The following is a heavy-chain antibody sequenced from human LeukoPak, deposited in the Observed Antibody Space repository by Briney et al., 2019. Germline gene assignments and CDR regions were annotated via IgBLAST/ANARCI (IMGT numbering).Heavy chain of an antibody. D-gene: IGHD6-19*01. Sequence: GGSLRLSCAASGFTFSIYWMHWVRQAPGKGLVWVSHINRVGSSTTHAASVKGRFTISRDNARNSLYLQMTSLRPEDTAFYYCAKALAVSGQGTDFWGQGTLVTVSS. V-gene: IGHV3-74*01. J-gene: IGHJ4*02. CDR2: INRVGSST. CDR3: AKALAVSGQGTDF. CDR1: GFTFSIYW.